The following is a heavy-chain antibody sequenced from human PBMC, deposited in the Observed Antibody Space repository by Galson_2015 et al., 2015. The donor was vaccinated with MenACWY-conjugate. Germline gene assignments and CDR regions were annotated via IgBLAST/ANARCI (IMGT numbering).Heavy chain of an antibody. CDR1: GYTFTSYG. J-gene: IGHJ4*02. D-gene: IGHD2-21*01. Sequence: SVKVSCKASGYTFTSYGISWVRQAPGQGLEWIGWSSTYNGNTKYAKNLQGRVTMTTDISTSTAYIEVRSLRSDDTAVYYCGRDQTLIWGDGGDYYIDYWGQGTLVTVSS. CDR2: SSTYNGNT. CDR3: GRDQTLIWGDGGDYYIDY. V-gene: IGHV1-18*01.